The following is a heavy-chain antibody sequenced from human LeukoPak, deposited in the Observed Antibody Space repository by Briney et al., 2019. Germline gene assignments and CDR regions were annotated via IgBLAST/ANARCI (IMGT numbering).Heavy chain of an antibody. D-gene: IGHD3-22*01. CDR3: ARGPYYYDSSGYYLVYYYGMDV. CDR1: GGSFSGYY. J-gene: IGHJ6*02. Sequence: SETLSLTCAVYGGSFSGYYWSRIRQPPGKGLEWIGEINHSGSTNYNPSLKSRVTISVDTSKNQLSLKLSSVTAADTAVYYCARGPYYYDSSGYYLVYYYGMDVWGQGTTVTVSS. CDR2: INHSGST. V-gene: IGHV4-34*01.